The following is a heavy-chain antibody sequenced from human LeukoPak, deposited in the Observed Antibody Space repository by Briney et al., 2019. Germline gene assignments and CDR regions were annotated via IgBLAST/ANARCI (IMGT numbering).Heavy chain of an antibody. CDR1: GGSISSDY. D-gene: IGHD2-15*01. CDR3: ARERGGNYYFGMDV. CDR2: IYVTGST. V-gene: IGHV4-4*07. Sequence: SETLSLTCTVSGGSISSDYWSWIRQPAGKGLEWIGRIYVTGSTNYNPSPTSRVTMSVDTSKNQFSLKLSSVNAADTAVYYCARERGGNYYFGMDVWGQGTTVTVSS. J-gene: IGHJ6*02.